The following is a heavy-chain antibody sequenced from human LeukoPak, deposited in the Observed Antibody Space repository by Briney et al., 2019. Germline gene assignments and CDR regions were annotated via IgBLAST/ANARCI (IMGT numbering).Heavy chain of an antibody. V-gene: IGHV1-46*01. D-gene: IGHD3-10*01. CDR3: ARDRRQVTMVRGVYDYYYYMDV. CDR1: GYTFTSHY. J-gene: IGHJ6*03. Sequence: ASVKVSCKASGYTFTSHYMHWVRQAPGQGLEWMGIINPSGGSTSYAQKFQGRVTMTRDTSTSTVYMELSSLRSEDTAVYYCARDRRQVTMVRGVYDYYYYMDVWGKGTTVTISS. CDR2: INPSGGST.